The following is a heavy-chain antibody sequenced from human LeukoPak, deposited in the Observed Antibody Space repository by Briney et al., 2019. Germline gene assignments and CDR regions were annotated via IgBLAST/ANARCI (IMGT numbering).Heavy chain of an antibody. V-gene: IGHV1-46*01. J-gene: IGHJ4*02. CDR1: GSTFSSYY. D-gene: IGHD2-2*01. CDR3: ARFAGGSSALPGDFDY. Sequence: ASVKVSCKESGSTFSSYYMHWVRQAPGQGLEWMGIINPSGGSTSYAQKFQGRVTMTRDTSTSTVYMELSSLRSEDTAVYYCARFAGGSSALPGDFDYWGQGTLVTVSS. CDR2: INPSGGST.